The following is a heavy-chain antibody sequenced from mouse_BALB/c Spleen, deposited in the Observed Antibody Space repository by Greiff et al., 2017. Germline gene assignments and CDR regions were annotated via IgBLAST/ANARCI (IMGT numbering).Heavy chain of an antibody. Sequence: EVQLVESGGGLVKLGGSLKLSCAASGFTFSSYYMSWVRQTPEKRLELVAAINSNGGSTYYPDTVKGRFTISRDNAKNTLYLQMSSLKSEDTALYYCARHVPNYYGSSYWYFDVWGAGTTVTVSS. CDR3: ARHVPNYYGSSYWYFDV. J-gene: IGHJ1*01. D-gene: IGHD1-1*01. CDR1: GFTFSSYY. CDR2: INSNGGST. V-gene: IGHV5-6-2*01.